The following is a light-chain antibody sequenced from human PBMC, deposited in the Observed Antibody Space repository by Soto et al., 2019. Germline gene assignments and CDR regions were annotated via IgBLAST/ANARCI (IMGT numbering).Light chain of an antibody. CDR2: GAS. CDR1: QSVSNNY. J-gene: IGKJ1*01. Sequence: EIVLTQSPGTLSLSPGERATLSCRASQSVSNNYLAWYQQKPGQAPRLVIYGASSRGTGIPDRFSASGSGTEFTLTISRMEPEDFAVYYCQQYISSPLTFGQGSKVEIK. CDR3: QQYISSPLT. V-gene: IGKV3-20*01.